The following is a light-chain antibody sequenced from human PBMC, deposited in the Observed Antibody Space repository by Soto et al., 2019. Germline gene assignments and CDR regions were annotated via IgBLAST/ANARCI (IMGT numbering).Light chain of an antibody. CDR1: SSSVGTIF. CDR2: EVT. J-gene: IGLJ2*01. CDR3: CSYAASNTLI. Sequence: QSVLTQPPSVSGTPGQSVTISCSGSSSSVGTIFVYWYQQHPGKAPKLLIYEVTKRPSGVSNRFSGSKSGNTASLTISGLQAEDEADYACCSYAASNTLIFGGGTQLTVL. V-gene: IGLV2-23*02.